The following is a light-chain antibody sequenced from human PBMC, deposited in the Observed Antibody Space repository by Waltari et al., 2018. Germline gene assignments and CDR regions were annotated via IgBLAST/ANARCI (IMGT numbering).Light chain of an antibody. CDR2: AAP. Sequence: DIQMTQSPSTLSASVGDRVIITCRASQSISTWLAWYQQKPGKAPKLLIFAAPSLQTGVPSRFSGSGSGTEFTLTINSLQPDDFATYYCQHYNAYRTFGQGTKVEIK. J-gene: IGKJ1*01. CDR3: QHYNAYRT. V-gene: IGKV1-5*01. CDR1: QSISTW.